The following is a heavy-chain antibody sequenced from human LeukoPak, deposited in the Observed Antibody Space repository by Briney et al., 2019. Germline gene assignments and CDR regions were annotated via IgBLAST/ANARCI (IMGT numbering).Heavy chain of an antibody. J-gene: IGHJ5*02. CDR3: ARGPPGGQFDP. CDR2: IYYSGST. Sequence: SETLSLTCTVSGGSISSNYWSWIRQPPGKGLEWIGYIYYSGSTNYNPSLKSRVTMSVDTSKNQFSLRLSSVTAADTAVYYCARGPPGGQFDPWGQGTLVTVSS. D-gene: IGHD3-10*01. V-gene: IGHV4-59*01. CDR1: GGSISSNY.